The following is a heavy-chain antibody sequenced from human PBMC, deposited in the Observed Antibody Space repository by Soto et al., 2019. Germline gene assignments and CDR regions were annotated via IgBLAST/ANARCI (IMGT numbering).Heavy chain of an antibody. V-gene: IGHV4-61*01. CDR2: FYYSGTT. D-gene: IGHD4-17*01. J-gene: IGHJ4*02. Sequence: SETRSLTCSCSVGSVIDKTYYWSCILQPPWKRLDWIVYFYYSGTTNYNPSLNIRVTISVDLSKNRFSLRLSSVTTADTALYYCARTTAVPNTLRSRYFFDYWGQGTLVTVSS. CDR3: ARTTAVPNTLRSRYFFDY. CDR1: VGSVIDKTYY.